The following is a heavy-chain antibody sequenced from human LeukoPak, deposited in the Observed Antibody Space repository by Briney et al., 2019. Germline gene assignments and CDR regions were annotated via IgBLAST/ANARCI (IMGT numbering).Heavy chain of an antibody. D-gene: IGHD6-13*01. V-gene: IGHV4-39*07. J-gene: IGHJ6*03. CDR3: ASLYSSSWYHYYYYMDV. CDR1: GGSISSSSYY. Sequence: SETLSLTCTVSGGSISSSSYYWGWIRQPPGKGLEWIGIIYHSGRTDYNPSLKSRVTISVDKSKNQFSLKLSSVTAADTAVYYCASLYSSSWYHYYYYMDVWGKGTTVTVSS. CDR2: IYHSGRT.